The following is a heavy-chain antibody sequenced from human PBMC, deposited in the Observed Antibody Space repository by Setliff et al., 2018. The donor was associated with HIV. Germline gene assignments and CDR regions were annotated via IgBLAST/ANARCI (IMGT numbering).Heavy chain of an antibody. V-gene: IGHV3-23*01. CDR3: AREVIGEKGLYYMDV. D-gene: IGHD2-21*01. J-gene: IGHJ6*03. CDR2: ISGSGDGT. CDR1: GFTFSSYA. Sequence: PGGSLRLSCVVSGFTFSSYAMSWVRQAPGKGLEWVSIISGSGDGTYYADSVKGRFTISRDNSKNSLYLQMNSLRAEDTAVYYCAREVIGEKGLYYMDVWGKGTTVTVSS.